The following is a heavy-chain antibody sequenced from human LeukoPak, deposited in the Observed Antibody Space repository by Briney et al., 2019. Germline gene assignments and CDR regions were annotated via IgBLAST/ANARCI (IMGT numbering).Heavy chain of an antibody. D-gene: IGHD6-13*01. J-gene: IGHJ4*02. CDR1: GGSISSYY. CDR3: ARSYRKFSSSWYFRDHYFDY. Sequence: SETLSLTCTVSGGSISSYYWSWIRQPAGKGLEWIGRIYTSGSTNYNPSLKSRVTMSVDTSKNQFSLKLSSVTAADTAVYYCARSYRKFSSSWYFRDHYFDYWGQGTLVTVSS. CDR2: IYTSGST. V-gene: IGHV4-4*07.